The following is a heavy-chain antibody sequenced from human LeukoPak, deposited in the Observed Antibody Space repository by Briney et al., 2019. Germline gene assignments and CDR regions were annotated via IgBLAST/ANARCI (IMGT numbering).Heavy chain of an antibody. D-gene: IGHD6-19*01. CDR1: GGSISSGSYY. Sequence: PSETLSLTCTVSGGSISSGSYYWSWIRQPAGKGLEWIGRIYTSGSTNYNPSLKSRVTISLDTSKNQFSLNLNSVTAADTALYFCARAAGSGLIDYWGQGILVIVSS. CDR3: ARAAGSGLIDY. J-gene: IGHJ4*02. CDR2: IYTSGST. V-gene: IGHV4-61*02.